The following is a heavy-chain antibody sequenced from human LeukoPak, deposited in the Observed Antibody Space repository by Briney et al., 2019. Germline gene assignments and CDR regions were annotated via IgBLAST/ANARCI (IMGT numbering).Heavy chain of an antibody. CDR2: ISSSGSTI. CDR1: GFTFSSYE. J-gene: IGHJ4*02. CDR3: AKARRDFWSPRDY. D-gene: IGHD3-3*01. V-gene: IGHV3-48*03. Sequence: GGSLRLSCAASGFTFSSYEMSWVRQAPGKGLEWVSYISSSGSTIYYADSVKGRFTISRDNAKNSLYLQMNSLRAEDTAVYYCAKARRDFWSPRDYWGQGTLVIVSS.